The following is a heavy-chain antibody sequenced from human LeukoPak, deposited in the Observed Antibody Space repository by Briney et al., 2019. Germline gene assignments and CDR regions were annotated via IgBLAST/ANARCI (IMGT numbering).Heavy chain of an antibody. Sequence: SETLSLTCAVYGGSFSGYYWSWIRQPPGKGLEWIGEINHSGSTNYNPSLKSRVTISVDTSKNQFSLKLSSVTAADTAVYYCVRGRGDYSQSDYWGQGTLVTVSS. J-gene: IGHJ4*02. CDR1: GGSFSGYY. D-gene: IGHD4-17*01. CDR3: VRGRGDYSQSDY. CDR2: INHSGST. V-gene: IGHV4-34*01.